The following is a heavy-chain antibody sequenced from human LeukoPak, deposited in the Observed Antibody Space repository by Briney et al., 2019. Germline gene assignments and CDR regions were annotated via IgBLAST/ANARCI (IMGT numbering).Heavy chain of an antibody. CDR2: IGATGDT. CDR1: GFTFSSYG. Sequence: GGSLRLSCAASGFTFSSYGMHWVRQATRKGLEWVSPIGATGDTYYPGSVKGRFTISRDNSKNTLYLQMNSLRAEDTAVYYCAKGARWNDVAWFDPWGQGTLVTVSS. J-gene: IGHJ5*02. CDR3: AKGARWNDVAWFDP. D-gene: IGHD1-1*01. V-gene: IGHV3-13*01.